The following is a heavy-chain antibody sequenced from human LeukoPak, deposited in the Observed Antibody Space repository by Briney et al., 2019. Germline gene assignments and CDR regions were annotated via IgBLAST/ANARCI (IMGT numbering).Heavy chain of an antibody. CDR3: ARDQGYCSGGSCPWFDP. CDR2: INPNSGGT. V-gene: IGHV1-2*02. D-gene: IGHD2-15*01. J-gene: IGHJ5*02. Sequence: ASVKASCKASGYTFTGYYMHWVRQAPGQGLEWMGWINPNSGGTNYAQKFQGRVTMTRDTSISTAYMELSRLRSDDTAVYYCARDQGYCSGGSCPWFDPWGQGTLVTVSS. CDR1: GYTFTGYY.